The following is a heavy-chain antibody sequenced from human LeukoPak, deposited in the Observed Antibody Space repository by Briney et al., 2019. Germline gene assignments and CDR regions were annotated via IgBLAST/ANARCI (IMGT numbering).Heavy chain of an antibody. D-gene: IGHD2-21*02. CDR2: LSYEGIVE. J-gene: IGHJ6*02. V-gene: IGHV3-30*18. CDR1: GFTLNNYG. Sequence: GGSLRLSCAASGFTLNNYGMNWVRQAPGKGLEWVAVLSYEGIVEFYAESVKGRFSISRDDSKNTLYLQMNSLRAEDTAVYYCAKRFPLREGDYYYYYGMDVWGQGTTVTVSS. CDR3: AKRFPLREGDYYYYYGMDV.